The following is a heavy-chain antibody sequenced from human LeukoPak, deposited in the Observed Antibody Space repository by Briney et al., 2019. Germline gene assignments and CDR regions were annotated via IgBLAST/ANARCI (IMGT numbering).Heavy chain of an antibody. CDR2: MNPNSGNT. CDR3: ARWRTGPVTDGFDP. CDR1: GYTFTSYD. J-gene: IGHJ5*02. Sequence: ASVTVSCTASGYTFTSYDINWVRQAPGQGLEWMGWMNPNSGNTGYAQKFQGRVTMTRNTSISTAYMELSSLRSEDTAVYYCARWRTGPVTDGFDPWGQGTLVTVSS. V-gene: IGHV1-8*01. D-gene: IGHD1-1*01.